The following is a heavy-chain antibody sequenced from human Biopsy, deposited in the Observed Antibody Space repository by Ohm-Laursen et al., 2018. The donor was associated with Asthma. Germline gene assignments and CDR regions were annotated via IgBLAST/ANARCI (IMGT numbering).Heavy chain of an antibody. CDR3: ASQSSGPDFWSGYYYFDY. J-gene: IGHJ4*02. CDR2: ISYDGSNK. D-gene: IGHD3-3*01. CDR1: GFTLSSYG. Sequence: SLRLSCSASGFTLSSYGMHWVRQAPGKGLEWVAVISYDGSNKYYADSVKGRFTISRDNSKNTLYLQMNSLRAEDTAVYYCASQSSGPDFWSGYYYFDYWGQGTLVTVSA. V-gene: IGHV3-30*03.